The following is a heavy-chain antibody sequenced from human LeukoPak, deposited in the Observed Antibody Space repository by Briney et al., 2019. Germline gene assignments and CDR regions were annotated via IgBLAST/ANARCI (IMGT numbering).Heavy chain of an antibody. V-gene: IGHV3-53*01. J-gene: IGHJ4*02. Sequence: AAGSLRLSCAASGFTVSSNYMNWVRQAPGRGLEWVAFIYSGGSTYYAHSVKGRFTVSRDNSKNTLYLQMNSLRAEDTAVYYCARGGARQQLLENYFDFWGQGTLVTVSS. D-gene: IGHD6-13*01. CDR1: GFTVSSNY. CDR3: ARGGARQQLLENYFDF. CDR2: IYSGGST.